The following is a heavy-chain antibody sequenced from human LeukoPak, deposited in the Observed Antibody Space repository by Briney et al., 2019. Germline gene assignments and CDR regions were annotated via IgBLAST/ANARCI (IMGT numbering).Heavy chain of an antibody. CDR2: IYHSGST. D-gene: IGHD5-12*01. V-gene: IGHV4-38-2*01. CDR1: GYSISSGYY. CDR3: ARGDIRGGYEGDNY. J-gene: IGHJ4*02. Sequence: PSETLSLTCAVSGYSISSGYYWGWIRQPPGKGLEWIGSIYHSGSTYYNPSLKSRVTISVDTSKNQFSLKLSSVTAADTAVYYCARGDIRGGYEGDNYWGQGTLVTVSS.